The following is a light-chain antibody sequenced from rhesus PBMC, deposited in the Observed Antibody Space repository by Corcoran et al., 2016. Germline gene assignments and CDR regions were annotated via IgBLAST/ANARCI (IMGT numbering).Light chain of an antibody. CDR3: LQFSSSPFT. Sequence: DIQMTQSPSSLSASVGDTVTITCRASQSISSWLDWYQQKPGKAPKLLIYQASTLHSGVPSRFSGGGSGTDFTLTLTSLRPENFASYSCLQFSSSPFTFGPGAKLDI. CDR2: QAS. CDR1: QSISSW. V-gene: IGKV1-22*01. J-gene: IGKJ3*01.